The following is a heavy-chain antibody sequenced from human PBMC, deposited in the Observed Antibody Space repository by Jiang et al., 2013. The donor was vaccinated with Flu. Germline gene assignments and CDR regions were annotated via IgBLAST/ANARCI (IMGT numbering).Heavy chain of an antibody. CDR1: GYTFSDYA. D-gene: IGHD2-15*01. CDR2: ISATTGNP. Sequence: VQSGSELKKPGASVKVSCKASGYTFSDYAMNWLRQAPGQGLEWMGWISATTGNPTYAQGFTGRFVFSLDASVSATYLDITSLRAEDTAVYYCARAARGCPGDTCYSYFD. V-gene: IGHV7-4-1*02. CDR3: ARAARGCPGDTCYSYFD. J-gene: IGHJ4*01.